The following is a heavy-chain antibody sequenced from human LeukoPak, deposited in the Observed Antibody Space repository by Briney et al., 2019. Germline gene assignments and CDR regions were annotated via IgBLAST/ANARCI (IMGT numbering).Heavy chain of an antibody. CDR3: ARKGDV. J-gene: IGHJ6*04. CDR1: GGSISSGSYY. V-gene: IGHV4-61*02. CDR2: IYASGST. Sequence: SETLSLTFTVSGGSISSGSYYWSWIRQPAGKGLEWIGRIYASGSTDYNPSLKSRVTISLDTSKNQFSLKLNSVTAADTAVYYCARKGDVWGKGTTVTVSS.